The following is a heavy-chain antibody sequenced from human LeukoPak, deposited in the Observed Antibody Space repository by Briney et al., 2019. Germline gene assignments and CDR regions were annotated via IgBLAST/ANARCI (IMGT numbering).Heavy chain of an antibody. Sequence: RPGGSLRLSCAASGFTFSSYAMSWVRQAPGKGLEWVSAISGSGGSTYYADSVKGRFTISRDNSKNTLYLQMNSLRAEDTAVYYCAKASHYYDSSGTAGYWGQGTLVTVSS. CDR3: AKASHYYDSSGTAGY. CDR1: GFTFSSYA. V-gene: IGHV3-23*01. D-gene: IGHD3-22*01. CDR2: ISGSGGST. J-gene: IGHJ4*02.